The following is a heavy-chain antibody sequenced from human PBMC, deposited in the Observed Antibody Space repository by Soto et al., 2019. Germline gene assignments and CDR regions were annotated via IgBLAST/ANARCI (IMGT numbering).Heavy chain of an antibody. Sequence: SETLSLTCTVSGGSISSYYWSWIRQPPGKGLEWIGYIYYSGSTNYNPSLKSRVTISVDTSKNQFSLKLSSVTAADTAVYYCARGIFGYYGMDVWGQGTTVTVSS. CDR2: IYYSGST. J-gene: IGHJ6*02. CDR3: ARGIFGYYGMDV. V-gene: IGHV4-59*01. CDR1: GGSISSYY. D-gene: IGHD3-3*02.